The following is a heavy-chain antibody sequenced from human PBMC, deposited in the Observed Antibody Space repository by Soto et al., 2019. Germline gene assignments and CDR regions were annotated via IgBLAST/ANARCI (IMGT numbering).Heavy chain of an antibody. J-gene: IGHJ5*02. CDR2: INHSGST. CDR3: ARGRAVKGNWFDP. CDR1: GGAFSGYY. Sequence: QVQLQQWGAGLLTPSETLFLTCAVYGGAFSGYYWCWIPQPPRKGLVWIGEINHSGSTNYNPSLKSRVTISVDTSKHQFSLKLSSVTAADTAVYYCARGRAVKGNWFDPWGQGTLVTVAS. D-gene: IGHD6-19*01. V-gene: IGHV4-34*01.